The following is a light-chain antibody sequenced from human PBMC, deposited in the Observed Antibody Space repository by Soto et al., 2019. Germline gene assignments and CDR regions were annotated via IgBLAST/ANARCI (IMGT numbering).Light chain of an antibody. CDR2: EVT. J-gene: IGLJ1*01. V-gene: IGLV2-14*01. Sequence: QSVLTQPASVSGSPGQAITISCTGTSGDSGSYNRVSWYQQHPGKAPKLIIYEVTDRPSGVSNRFSGSKSGNTASLTISGLQAEDEAEYYCSSYTNINTRACVFGTGTKVTGL. CDR1: SGDSGSYNR. CDR3: SSYTNINTRACV.